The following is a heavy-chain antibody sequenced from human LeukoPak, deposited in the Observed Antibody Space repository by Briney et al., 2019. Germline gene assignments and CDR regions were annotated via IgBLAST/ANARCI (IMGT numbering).Heavy chain of an antibody. CDR3: ARDIRWYDSSGSLDY. Sequence: VSVKVSCKASGYTFTGYYMHWVRQAPGQGLEWMGWINPNSGGTNYAQKFQGRVTMTRDTSISTAYMELSRLRSDDTAVYYCARDIRWYDSSGSLDYWGQGTLVTVSS. V-gene: IGHV1-2*02. J-gene: IGHJ4*02. CDR1: GYTFTGYY. D-gene: IGHD3-22*01. CDR2: INPNSGGT.